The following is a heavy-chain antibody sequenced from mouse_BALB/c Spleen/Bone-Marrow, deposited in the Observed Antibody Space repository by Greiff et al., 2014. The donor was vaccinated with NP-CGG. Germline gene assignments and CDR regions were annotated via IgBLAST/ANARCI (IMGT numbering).Heavy chain of an antibody. V-gene: IGHV1-80*01. Sequence: VQLQQSGAELVRPGSSVKISCKTSGYAFSFYWMNWVKQRPGQGLEWIGQIYPGDGDTNCNGKFKGKATLTADTSSGTAYMQLSSLTSEDSAVYFCARAGLSTDYWGQGTSLTVSS. CDR2: IYPGDGDT. CDR3: ARAGLSTDY. J-gene: IGHJ2*02. CDR1: GYAFSFYW. D-gene: IGHD1-1*01.